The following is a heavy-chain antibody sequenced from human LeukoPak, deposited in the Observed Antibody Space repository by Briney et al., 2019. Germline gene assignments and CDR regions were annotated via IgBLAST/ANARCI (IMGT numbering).Heavy chain of an antibody. CDR1: GFTVSSNY. V-gene: IGHV4-59*02. CDR3: ARDPSIAAAGYAFDI. CDR2: IYYSGST. J-gene: IGHJ3*02. D-gene: IGHD6-13*01. Sequence: GSLRLSCAASGFTVSSNYMSWIRQPPGKGLEWIGYIYYSGSTNYNPSLKSRVTISVDTSKNQFSLKLSSVTAADTAVYYCARDPSIAAAGYAFDIWGQGTMVTVSS.